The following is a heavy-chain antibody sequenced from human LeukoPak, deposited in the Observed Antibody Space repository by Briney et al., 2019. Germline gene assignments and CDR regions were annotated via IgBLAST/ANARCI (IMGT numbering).Heavy chain of an antibody. CDR3: ARFAAGGSYYYYMDV. Sequence: GGSLSLSCAASGFTFSSYTMNWVRQPPGKGLEWVSNIGTSSTTIYYADSVKGRFTISRDNAKNSLYLQMNSLRADDTAVYYCARFAAGGSYYYYMDVWGKGTTVTVSS. D-gene: IGHD6-25*01. CDR2: IGTSSTTI. CDR1: GFTFSSYT. V-gene: IGHV3-48*01. J-gene: IGHJ6*03.